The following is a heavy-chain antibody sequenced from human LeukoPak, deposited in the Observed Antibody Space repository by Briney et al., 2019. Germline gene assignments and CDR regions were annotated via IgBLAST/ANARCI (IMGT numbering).Heavy chain of an antibody. J-gene: IGHJ4*02. V-gene: IGHV3-53*01. CDR1: GFTVSSNY. Sequence: PGGSLRLSCVASGFTVSSNYMSWVRQAPGKGLEWVSVIYSGGSTYYADSVKGRFTISRDNSKNTLYLQMKILRAEDTAAYYCARDRSSTSWNLVWGQGTLVTVSS. CDR2: IYSGGST. CDR3: ARDRSSTSWNLV. D-gene: IGHD2-2*01.